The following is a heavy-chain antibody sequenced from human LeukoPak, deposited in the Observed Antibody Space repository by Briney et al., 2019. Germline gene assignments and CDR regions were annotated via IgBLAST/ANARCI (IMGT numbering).Heavy chain of an antibody. J-gene: IGHJ3*01. D-gene: IGHD2-15*01. CDR1: GFTFSSYA. Sequence: GGSLRLSCAASGFTFSSYAMSWVRHVPGKGLVWVSRISPDMRSTFYADSVKGRFTISRDNAKNTLHLQMNSLRAEDTAVYYCARAQLLPDDAFDVWGQGTMVTVSS. CDR2: ISPDMRST. CDR3: ARAQLLPDDAFDV. V-gene: IGHV3-74*01.